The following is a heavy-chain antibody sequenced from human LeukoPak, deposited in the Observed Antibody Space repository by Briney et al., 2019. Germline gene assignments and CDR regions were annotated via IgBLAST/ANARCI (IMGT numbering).Heavy chain of an antibody. Sequence: GGSLRLSCAASGFTFSSYAMSWVRQAPGKGLEWVSTLVGSGFTIYYSDSVKGRFTISRDNSKNTVYLLMNSLRAEDTAVYYCAKDLGYWGQGTLVTVSS. J-gene: IGHJ4*02. CDR3: AKDLGY. CDR1: GFTFSSYA. CDR2: LVGSGFTI. V-gene: IGHV3-23*01.